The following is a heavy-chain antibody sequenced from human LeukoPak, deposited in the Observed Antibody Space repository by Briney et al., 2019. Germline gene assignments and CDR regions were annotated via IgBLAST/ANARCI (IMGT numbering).Heavy chain of an antibody. Sequence: PGGSLRLSCAASGFTFSSYSMNWVRQAPGKGLEWVSSISSSSSYIYYADSVKGRFTISRDNAKNSLYLQMNSLRAEDTAVYYCARARVVPAAIRAFDIWGQGTMVTVSS. CDR3: ARARVVPAAIRAFDI. V-gene: IGHV3-21*01. CDR1: GFTFSSYS. J-gene: IGHJ3*02. CDR2: ISSSSSYI. D-gene: IGHD2-2*02.